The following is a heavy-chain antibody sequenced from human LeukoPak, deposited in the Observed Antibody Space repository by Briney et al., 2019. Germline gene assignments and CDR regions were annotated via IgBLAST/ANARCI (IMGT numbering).Heavy chain of an antibody. Sequence: GASVKVSCKASGYTFTSYGISWVRQAPGQGLEWMGWISAYNGNTNYAQKLQGRVTMTTDTSTSTAYMELRSLRSDDTAVYYCARVGVRGVMALFYFDYWGQGTLVTVSS. CDR3: ARVGVRGVMALFYFDY. D-gene: IGHD3-10*01. CDR2: ISAYNGNT. CDR1: GYTFTSYG. V-gene: IGHV1-18*01. J-gene: IGHJ4*02.